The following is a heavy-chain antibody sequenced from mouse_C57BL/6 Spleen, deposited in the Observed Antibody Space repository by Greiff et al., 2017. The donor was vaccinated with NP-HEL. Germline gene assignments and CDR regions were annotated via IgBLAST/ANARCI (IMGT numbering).Heavy chain of an antibody. D-gene: IGHD1-1*01. CDR2: IHPNSGST. Sequence: QVQLQQSGAELVKPGASVKLSCKASGYTFTSYWMHWVKQRPGQGLEWIGMIHPNSGSTNYNEKFKSKATLTVDKSSSTAYMQLSSLTSEDSAVYYCAHYGSSPWFAYWGQGTLVTVSA. V-gene: IGHV1-64*01. CDR1: GYTFTSYW. J-gene: IGHJ3*01. CDR3: AHYGSSPWFAY.